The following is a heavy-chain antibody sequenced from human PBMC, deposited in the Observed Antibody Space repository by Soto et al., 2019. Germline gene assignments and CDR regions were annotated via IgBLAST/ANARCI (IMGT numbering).Heavy chain of an antibody. Sequence: QLQLQESGPGLVKPSETLSLTCTVSGGSISSSSYFWGWIRQPPGKGLEWIGSIYYSGSTYYNPSLKSRVTVSVDTSKNQFSLKLNSGTAADTAVYYCARHRSDFWFDPWGQGTLVTASS. CDR2: IYYSGST. V-gene: IGHV4-39*01. J-gene: IGHJ5*02. D-gene: IGHD2-15*01. CDR3: ARHRSDFWFDP. CDR1: GGSISSSSYF.